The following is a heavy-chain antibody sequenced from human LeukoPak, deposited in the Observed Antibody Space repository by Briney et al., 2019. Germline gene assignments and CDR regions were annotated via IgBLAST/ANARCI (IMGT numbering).Heavy chain of an antibody. D-gene: IGHD3-22*01. CDR2: INWNGGST. CDR1: GFTFDDYG. CDR3: ARAYDSSGYSHTPPAFDI. Sequence: GGSLRLSRVASGFTFDDYGMSWVRQAPGKGLEWVSGINWNGGSTGYADSVKGRFTISRDNAKNSLYLQMNSLRAEDTALYYCARAYDSSGYSHTPPAFDIWGQGTMVTVSS. V-gene: IGHV3-20*04. J-gene: IGHJ3*02.